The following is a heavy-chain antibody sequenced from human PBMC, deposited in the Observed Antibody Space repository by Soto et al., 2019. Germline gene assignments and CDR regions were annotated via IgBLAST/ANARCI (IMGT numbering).Heavy chain of an antibody. CDR1: GYTFTRNG. D-gene: IGHD4-4*01. V-gene: IGHV1-18*01. CDR3: ARDKDYMLDY. Sequence: QVQLVQSGAEVKEPGASVKVSCTPSGYTFTRNGISWVRQAPGQGLEWVGWISTNSGNTDYAQKLQGRVTLTTDTSTNTAYLELRSLRSDDTAVYYCARDKDYMLDYWGQGTLVTVSS. CDR2: ISTNSGNT. J-gene: IGHJ4*02.